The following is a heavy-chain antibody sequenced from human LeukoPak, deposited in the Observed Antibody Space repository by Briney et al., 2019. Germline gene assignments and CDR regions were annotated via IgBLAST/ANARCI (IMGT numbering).Heavy chain of an antibody. CDR1: GYTFTGYY. D-gene: IGHD6-19*01. CDR3: ARGCPMSGCLDY. CDR2: INPNSGGT. J-gene: IGHJ4*02. V-gene: IGHV1-2*02. Sequence: ASVKVSCTASGYTFTGYYMHWVRHAPGQGLEWMRWINPNSGGTNYAQKFQGRVTMTRDTSISTAYMELSRLRSDDTAVYYCARGCPMSGCLDYWGQGALVTVSS.